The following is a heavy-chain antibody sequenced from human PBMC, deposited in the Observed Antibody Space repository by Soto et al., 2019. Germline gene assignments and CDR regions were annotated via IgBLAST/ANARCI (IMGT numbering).Heavy chain of an antibody. CDR1: GYTFTSYG. CDR3: AKVPIRPYYFDY. D-gene: IGHD2-2*02. CDR2: ISAYNGNT. V-gene: IGHV1-18*01. Sequence: ASVKVSCKASGYTFTSYGISWVRQAPGQGLEWMGWISAYNGNTNYAQKLQGRVTMTTDTSTSTAYMELRSLRSEDTAVYYCAKVPIRPYYFDYWGQGTLVSGSS. J-gene: IGHJ4*02.